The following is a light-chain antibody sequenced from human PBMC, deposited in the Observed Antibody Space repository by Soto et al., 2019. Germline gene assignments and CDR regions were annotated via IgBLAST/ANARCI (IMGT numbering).Light chain of an antibody. Sequence: EIVLTQSPATLSLSPGERATLSCRASQSVRSYLAWYQQKVGQAPRLLMYEASNRATGIPARFSGSGSGTDFTLTISSLEPEDFAVYYCQQYGSSPLTFGRGTKVEIK. CDR1: QSVRSY. CDR2: EAS. J-gene: IGKJ4*01. V-gene: IGKV3-11*01. CDR3: QQYGSSPLT.